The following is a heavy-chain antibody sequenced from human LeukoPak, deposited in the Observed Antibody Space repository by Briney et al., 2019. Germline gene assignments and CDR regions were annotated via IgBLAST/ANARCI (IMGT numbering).Heavy chain of an antibody. J-gene: IGHJ4*02. V-gene: IGHV3-23*01. CDR2: ISGSGGST. CDR3: AKDRGIVVVITDFDY. CDR1: GFTFSSYG. Sequence: PGGSLRLSCAASGFTFSSYGMSWVRQAPGKGLEWVSAISGSGGSTYYADSVKGRFTISRDNSKNTLYLQMNSLRAEDTAVYYCAKDRGIVVVITDFDYWGQGTLVTVSS. D-gene: IGHD3-22*01.